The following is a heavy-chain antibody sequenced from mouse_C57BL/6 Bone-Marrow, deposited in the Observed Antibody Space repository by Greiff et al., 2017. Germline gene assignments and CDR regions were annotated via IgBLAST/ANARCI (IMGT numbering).Heavy chain of an antibody. CDR1: GFNIKDDY. V-gene: IGHV14-4*01. J-gene: IGHJ4*01. CDR2: IDPENGDT. Sequence: EVQLQQSGAELVRPGASVKLSCTASGFNIKDDYMHWVKQRPEQGLEWIGWIDPENGDTEYASKFQGKATITADTSSNTAYLQLSSLTSEDAAVYYCTTGTSHYYAMDYGGQGTSVTVSS. D-gene: IGHD4-1*01. CDR3: TTGTSHYYAMDY.